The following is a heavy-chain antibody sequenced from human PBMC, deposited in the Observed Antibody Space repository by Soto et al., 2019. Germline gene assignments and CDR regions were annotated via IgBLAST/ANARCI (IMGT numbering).Heavy chain of an antibody. CDR1: GDSVSSNSAA. D-gene: IGHD6-13*01. J-gene: IGHJ5*02. Sequence: PSQTLSLTCAISGDSVSSNSAAWNWIRQSPSRGLEWLGRTYYRSKWYNDYAVSVKSRITINPDTSKNQFSLQLNSVTPEDTAVYYCARVQLEAGLRAAAGNNWFDPWGQGTLVTVS. V-gene: IGHV6-1*01. CDR2: TYYRSKWYN. CDR3: ARVQLEAGLRAAAGNNWFDP.